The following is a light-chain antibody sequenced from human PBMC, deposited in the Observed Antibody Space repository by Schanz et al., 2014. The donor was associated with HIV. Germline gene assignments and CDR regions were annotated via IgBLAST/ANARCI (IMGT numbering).Light chain of an antibody. CDR1: PRLSSSY. CDR2: ATS. J-gene: IGKJ2*01. CDR3: QQYNNWRT. Sequence: EIVLTQSPGSLSLSPGERATLSCGASPRLSSSYLAWYQQKRDQPPRLVIYATSTRAAGIPDRFSGTGSGTGFTLTISSLQSEDFAVYYCQQYNNWRTFGQGTKLEIK. V-gene: IGKV3D-15*01.